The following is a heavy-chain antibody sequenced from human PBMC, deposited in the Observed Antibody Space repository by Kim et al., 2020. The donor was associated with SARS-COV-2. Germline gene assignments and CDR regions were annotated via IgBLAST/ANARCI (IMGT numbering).Heavy chain of an antibody. Sequence: SVKVSCKASGGTFSSYAISWVRQAPGQGLEWMGGIIPIFGTANYAQKFQGRVTITADESTSTAYMELSSLRSEDTAVYYCARDGEIVVPAAIFSHGMDVWGQGTTVTVSS. V-gene: IGHV1-69*13. D-gene: IGHD2-2*02. CDR2: IIPIFGTA. CDR3: ARDGEIVVPAAIFSHGMDV. CDR1: GGTFSSYA. J-gene: IGHJ6*02.